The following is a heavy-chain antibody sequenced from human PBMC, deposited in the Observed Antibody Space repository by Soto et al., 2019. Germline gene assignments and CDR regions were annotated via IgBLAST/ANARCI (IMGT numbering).Heavy chain of an antibody. Sequence: ASVKVSCKASGYTFTSYDINWVRQATGQGLEWMGWMNPNSGNTGYAQKFQGRVTMTRNTSISTAYMELSSLRSEDTAVYYCARIPDYYGSGSYSLYYYYMDVWGNGTTVTVSS. J-gene: IGHJ6*03. CDR1: GYTFTSYD. D-gene: IGHD3-10*01. CDR3: ARIPDYYGSGSYSLYYYYMDV. CDR2: MNPNSGNT. V-gene: IGHV1-8*01.